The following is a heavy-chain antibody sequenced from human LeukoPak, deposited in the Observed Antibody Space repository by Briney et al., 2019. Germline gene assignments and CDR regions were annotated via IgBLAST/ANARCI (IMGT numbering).Heavy chain of an antibody. CDR2: IKQDGSEN. Sequence: GGSLRLSCAASGFTFSSYWMSWVRQAPGKGLEWVANIKQDGSENYYVDSVKGRFTISRDNAKNSLYLQMNSLRAEDTAVYYCARDQELLWFGELLFPLFDYWGQGTLVTVSS. CDR3: ARDQELLWFGELLFPLFDY. D-gene: IGHD3-10*01. CDR1: GFTFSSYW. V-gene: IGHV3-7*01. J-gene: IGHJ4*02.